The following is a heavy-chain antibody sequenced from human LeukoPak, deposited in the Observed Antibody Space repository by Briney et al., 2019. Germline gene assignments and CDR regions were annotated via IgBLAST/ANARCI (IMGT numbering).Heavy chain of an antibody. Sequence: SLRLSNAAAGFTFSSPTMNWVRQPTGDVQEWVSSISSSSSDIYYADSVKGRFTISRDNAKKSLYLQSNILRADETAVYYSGRDLSSARTDYWGHGTLVTVSS. J-gene: IGHJ4*01. V-gene: IGHV3-21*01. CDR2: ISSSSSDI. D-gene: IGHD3-22*01. CDR3: GRDLSSARTDY. CDR1: GFTFSSPT.